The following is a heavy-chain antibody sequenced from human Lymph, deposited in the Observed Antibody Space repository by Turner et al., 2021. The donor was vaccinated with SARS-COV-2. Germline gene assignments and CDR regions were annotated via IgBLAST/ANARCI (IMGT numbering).Heavy chain of an antibody. D-gene: IGHD5-18*01. CDR3: ARDLDTAGGMDV. J-gene: IGHJ6*02. CDR1: GITVSRNY. V-gene: IGHV3-53*04. CDR2: IYSGASS. Sequence: EVQLVKSGGGLVQPGGSMRLSCAASGITVSRNYMSWVRQAPGNGLEWVSVIYSGASSYYADSVKGRFTISRHNSKNTLYLQMNSLRAEDTAVYYCARDLDTAGGMDVWGQGTTVTVSS.